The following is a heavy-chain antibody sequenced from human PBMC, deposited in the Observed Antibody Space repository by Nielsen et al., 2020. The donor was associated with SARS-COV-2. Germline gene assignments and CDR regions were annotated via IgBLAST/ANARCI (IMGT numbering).Heavy chain of an antibody. CDR1: GFTFSSYA. V-gene: IGHV3-23*01. J-gene: IGHJ6*02. CDR2: ISGSGGST. CDR3: AKVPGAYYGDYPFDYYYYYGMDV. D-gene: IGHD4-17*01. Sequence: GESLKISCAASGFTFSSYAMSWVRQAPGKGLEWVSAISGSGGSTYYADSVTGRFTISRDNSKNTLYLQMNSLRAEDTAVYYCAKVPGAYYGDYPFDYYYYYGMDVWGQGTTVTVSS.